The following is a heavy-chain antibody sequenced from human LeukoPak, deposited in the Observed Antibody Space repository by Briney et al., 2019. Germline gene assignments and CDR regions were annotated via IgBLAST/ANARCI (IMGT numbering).Heavy chain of an antibody. D-gene: IGHD3-10*01. V-gene: IGHV4-59*01. J-gene: IGHJ4*02. CDR2: IYYSGST. CDR1: GGSISSYY. Sequence: SETLSLTCTVSGGSISSYYWSWVRQPPGKGLEWIGYIYYSGSTNYNPSLKSRVTISVDTSKNQFSLKLSSVTAADTAVYYCARVSHQGTWFGYWGQGTLVTVSS. CDR3: ARVSHQGTWFGY.